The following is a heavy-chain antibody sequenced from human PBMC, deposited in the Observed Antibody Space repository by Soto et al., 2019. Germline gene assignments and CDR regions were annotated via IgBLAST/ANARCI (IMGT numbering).Heavy chain of an antibody. J-gene: IGHJ1*01. CDR1: GGSLSSSY. CDR2: IYYSGST. V-gene: IGHV4-59*01. Sequence: QVQLQESVPGLVKPSETLYLTFTVSGGSLSSSYWSWIRQPPGKGLEWIGYIYYSGSTNYNPSLQIRVNISVDTSKHQFSLKLSSVTAADTAVYYCAGGVAARDFQHWGQGTRGTVSA. D-gene: IGHD2-15*01. CDR3: AGGVAARDFQH.